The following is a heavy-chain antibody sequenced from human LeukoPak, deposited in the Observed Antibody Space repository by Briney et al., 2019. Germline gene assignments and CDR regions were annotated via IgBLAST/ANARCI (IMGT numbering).Heavy chain of an antibody. D-gene: IGHD4-23*01. CDR3: ARGPTTVATPGKMYYYGMDV. Sequence: PSETLSLTCTVSGGSISSYYWSWIRQPPGKGLEWIGYIYYSGSTNYNPSLKSRVTISVDTSKNQFTLKLSSVTAADTAVYYCARGPTTVATPGKMYYYGMDVWGQGTTVTVSS. J-gene: IGHJ6*02. V-gene: IGHV4-59*01. CDR2: IYYSGST. CDR1: GGSISSYY.